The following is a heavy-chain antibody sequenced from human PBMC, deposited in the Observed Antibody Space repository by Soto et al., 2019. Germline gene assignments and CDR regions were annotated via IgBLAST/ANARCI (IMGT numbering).Heavy chain of an antibody. CDR3: ARSRRGAYSSGWYSLSGYYNYGIDV. Sequence: GASLKISCKASGYSFTSYWIGWVRQMPGKGLEWMGIIYPGDSDTKYSPSLQGQVTISADTSISTAYLQWTILKASDTAMYYCARSRRGAYSSGWYSLSGYYNYGIDVWGQGTTVTVSS. V-gene: IGHV5-51*01. J-gene: IGHJ6*02. CDR1: GYSFTSYW. CDR2: IYPGDSDT. D-gene: IGHD6-19*01.